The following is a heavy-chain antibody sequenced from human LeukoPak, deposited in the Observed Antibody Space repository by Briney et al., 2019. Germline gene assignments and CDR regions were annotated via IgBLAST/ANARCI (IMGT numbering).Heavy chain of an antibody. Sequence: GGSLRLSCAASGFTFSGYDMNWVRQAPGKGLEWVSYISSSATTTNYADSVKGRFTISRDNAKNSLYLQMNSLRAEDTAMYYCARDYGDSHWGQGTLVTVSP. V-gene: IGHV3-48*04. D-gene: IGHD4-17*01. CDR2: ISSSATTT. CDR3: ARDYGDSH. CDR1: GFTFSGYD. J-gene: IGHJ4*02.